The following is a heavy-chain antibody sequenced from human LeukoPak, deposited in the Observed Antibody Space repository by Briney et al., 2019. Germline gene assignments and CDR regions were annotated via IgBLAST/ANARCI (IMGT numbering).Heavy chain of an antibody. V-gene: IGHV3-30*18. D-gene: IGHD3-10*01. Sequence: GGSLRLSCAASGFTFSSYGMHWVRQAPGKGLEWVAVITYDGTNKYSADSVKGRFTISKDNSKNTLYLQMNSLRAEDTAVYYCAKDRSGGVTMVRGAHYYYGMDVWGQGTTVTVSS. J-gene: IGHJ6*02. CDR3: AKDRSGGVTMVRGAHYYYGMDV. CDR1: GFTFSSYG. CDR2: ITYDGTNK.